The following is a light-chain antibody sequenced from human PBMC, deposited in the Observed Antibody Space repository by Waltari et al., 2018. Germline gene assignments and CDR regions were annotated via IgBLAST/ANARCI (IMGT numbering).Light chain of an antibody. V-gene: IGKV3-20*01. CDR3: HQYAGTPLT. CDR2: AAS. CDR1: HSIRSDY. J-gene: IGKJ4*01. Sequence: EIVLTQSPGTLSLSPGQRATLPCRPSHSIRSDYFAWYHQRPGQSPRLLIYAASRRATGIPDRFSGSGSGTDFTLIITRVEPEDLGVYYCHQYAGTPLTFGGGTKVEIK.